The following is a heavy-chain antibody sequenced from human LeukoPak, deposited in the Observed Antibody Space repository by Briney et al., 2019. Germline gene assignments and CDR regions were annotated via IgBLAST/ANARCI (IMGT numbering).Heavy chain of an antibody. CDR2: ISAYNGNT. D-gene: IGHD6-19*01. Sequence: ASVKVSCKASGYTFTSYGISWVRQAPGQGLEWMGWISAYNGNTNYAQKLQGRVTMTTDTSTSTAYMELRSLRSDDTAVYYCASVRGYSSGWYSGGYYYGMDVWGQGTTVTVSS. J-gene: IGHJ6*02. CDR1: GYTFTSYG. CDR3: ASVRGYSSGWYSGGYYYGMDV. V-gene: IGHV1-18*04.